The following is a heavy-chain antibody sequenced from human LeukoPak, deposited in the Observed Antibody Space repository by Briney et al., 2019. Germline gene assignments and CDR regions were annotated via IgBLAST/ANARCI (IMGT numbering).Heavy chain of an antibody. CDR2: MNPNSGNT. CDR1: GYTFTSYD. J-gene: IGHJ4*02. D-gene: IGHD5-12*01. CDR3: AREDSGYGGIDY. V-gene: IGHV1-8*03. Sequence: ASVKVSCKASGYTFTSYDINWVRQATGQGLEWMGWMNPNSGNTGYAQKFQGRVTITRNTSISTAYMELSSLRSEDTAVYYCAREDSGYGGIDYWGQGTLVTVSS.